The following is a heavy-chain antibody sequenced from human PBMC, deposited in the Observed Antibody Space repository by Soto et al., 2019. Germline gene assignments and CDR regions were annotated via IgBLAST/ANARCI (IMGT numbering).Heavy chain of an antibody. V-gene: IGHV3-74*01. CDR1: GFNFRYYC. D-gene: IGHD2-21*02. CDR2: IHSDGSST. Sequence: GGSLRLSCAASGFNFRYYCMHCVRQAPGQGLVWVSRIHSDGSSTTYADSVKGRFTISIDNAKNTLYLQMNSLRVEDTAVYYCARGDRGAFDLWGQGTMVTISS. CDR3: ARGDRGAFDL. J-gene: IGHJ3*01.